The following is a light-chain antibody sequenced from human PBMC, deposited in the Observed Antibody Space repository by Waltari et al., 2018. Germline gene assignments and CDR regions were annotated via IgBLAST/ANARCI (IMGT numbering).Light chain of an antibody. Sequence: EIVLTQSPATLSLSPGERATLSCRDSQSVNYFLAWFQQKPGQAPRLLIYDASNRATGIPARFSGSGSGTDFTLTISSLEPEDFAVYYCQQRTNWPLTFGGGTKVEIK. V-gene: IGKV3-11*01. CDR2: DAS. J-gene: IGKJ4*01. CDR1: QSVNYF. CDR3: QQRTNWPLT.